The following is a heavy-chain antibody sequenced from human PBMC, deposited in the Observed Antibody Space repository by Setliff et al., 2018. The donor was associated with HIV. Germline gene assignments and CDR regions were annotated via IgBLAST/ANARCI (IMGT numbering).Heavy chain of an antibody. D-gene: IGHD3-22*01. J-gene: IGHJ3*02. CDR3: AKEKGRREYDSSGYYFPDAFDI. CDR1: GFTFSNYA. CDR2: FRGSGGGT. V-gene: IGHV3-23*01. Sequence: QPGGSLRLSCAASGFTFSNYAMSWVRQTPGKGLEWVSTFRGSGGGTDYADSVKGRFTISRDDSKNTLYLQMSSLTAEDTAIYYCAKEKGRREYDSSGYYFPDAFDIWGQGTVVTVSS.